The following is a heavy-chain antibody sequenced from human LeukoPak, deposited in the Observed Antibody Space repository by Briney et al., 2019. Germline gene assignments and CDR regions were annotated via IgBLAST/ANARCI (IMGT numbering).Heavy chain of an antibody. CDR3: ARETTGAYNWFDP. J-gene: IGHJ5*02. CDR1: GFTVSSNY. CDR2: IYSGGST. V-gene: IGHV3-53*01. D-gene: IGHD1-1*01. Sequence: GGSLRLSCAASGFTVSSNYMSWVRQAPGKGLEWVSVIYSGGSTYYADSVEGRFTISRDNSKNTLYLHMNSLRAEDTAVYYCARETTGAYNWFDPWGQGTLVTVSS.